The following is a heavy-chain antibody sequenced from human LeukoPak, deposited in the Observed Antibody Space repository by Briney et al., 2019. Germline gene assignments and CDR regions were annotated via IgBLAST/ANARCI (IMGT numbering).Heavy chain of an antibody. J-gene: IGHJ3*02. Sequence: SVKVSCKASGGTLSSYAIIWVRQAPGQGLECIGRINPIFGTANYAQKFQGRVTITTDESTSTAYMELSSLRSEDTAVYYCASPGRDSRGPYAFDIWGQGTMVTVSS. CDR2: INPIFGTA. CDR1: GGTLSSYA. V-gene: IGHV1-69*05. CDR3: ASPGRDSRGPYAFDI. D-gene: IGHD3-22*01.